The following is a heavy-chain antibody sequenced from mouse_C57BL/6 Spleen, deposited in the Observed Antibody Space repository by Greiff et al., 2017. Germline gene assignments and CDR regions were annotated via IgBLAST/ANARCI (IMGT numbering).Heavy chain of an antibody. V-gene: IGHV1-69*01. CDR2: IDPSDSYT. CDR1: GYTFTSYW. J-gene: IGHJ3*01. CDR3: AKGYGRSWGFAY. D-gene: IGHD1-1*01. Sequence: VQLQQSGAELVMPGASVKMSCKASGYTFTSYWMHWVKQRPGQGLEWIGEIDPSDSYTNYNQKFKGKSTLTVDKSSSTAYMQLSSLTSEDAAVYYCAKGYGRSWGFAYWGQGTLVTVSA.